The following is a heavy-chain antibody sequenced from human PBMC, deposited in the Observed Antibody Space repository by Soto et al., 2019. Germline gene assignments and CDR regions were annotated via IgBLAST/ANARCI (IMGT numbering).Heavy chain of an antibody. J-gene: IGHJ3*02. CDR1: GFTFSSYG. D-gene: IGHD2-2*01. CDR3: TGSIWPDAFDI. CDR2: IWYDGSNK. V-gene: IGHV3-33*01. Sequence: GGSLRLSCAASGFTFSSYGMHWVRQAPGKGLEWVAVIWYDGSNKYYADSVKGRFTISRDNSKNTLYLQMNSLNTDDTAVYHCTGSIWPDAFDIWGQGTMVTVSS.